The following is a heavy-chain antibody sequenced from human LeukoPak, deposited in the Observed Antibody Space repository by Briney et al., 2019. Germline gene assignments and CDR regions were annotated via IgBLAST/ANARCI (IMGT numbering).Heavy chain of an antibody. CDR1: GYSISSGYY. V-gene: IGHV4-38-2*01. CDR3: ARSSPPYCSSTSCLPYNWFDP. CDR2: IYHSGST. J-gene: IGHJ5*02. D-gene: IGHD2-2*01. Sequence: SETLTLTCAASGYSISSGYYWGWIRQPPGKGLEWIGRIYHSGSTYYNPSLKSRVTISVDTSKNQFSLKLSSVTAADTAVYYCARSSPPYCSSTSCLPYNWFDPWGQGTLVTVSS.